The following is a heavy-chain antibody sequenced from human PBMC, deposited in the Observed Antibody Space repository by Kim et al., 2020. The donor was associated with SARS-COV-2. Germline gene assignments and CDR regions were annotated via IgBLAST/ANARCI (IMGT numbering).Heavy chain of an antibody. J-gene: IGHJ4*02. D-gene: IGHD5-12*01. CDR1: GFTFSSYS. CDR3: ARVVAGEDYFDY. V-gene: IGHV3-21*01. Sequence: GGSLRLSCAASGFTFSSYSMNWVRQAPGKGLEWVSSISSSSSYIYYADSVKGRFTISRDNAKNSLYLQMNSLRAEDTAVYYCARVVAGEDYFDYWGQGTLVTVSS. CDR2: ISSSSSYI.